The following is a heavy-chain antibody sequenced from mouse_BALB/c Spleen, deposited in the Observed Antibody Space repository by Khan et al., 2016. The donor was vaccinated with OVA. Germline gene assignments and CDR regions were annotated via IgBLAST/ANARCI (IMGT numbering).Heavy chain of an antibody. CDR2: IDPPNDDS. Sequence: VQLKQSGAELVKPGASVKLSCSVSGFNIRDTYIHWVKQRPEQGLEWIGRIDPPNDDSKYGPKFQDKATLTADTSSNTAYLQLSSLTSEDTAVYYCSTLDWIPFADWGQGTLVSVSA. CDR3: STLDWIPFAD. V-gene: IGHV14-3*02. CDR1: GFNIRDTY. J-gene: IGHJ3*01.